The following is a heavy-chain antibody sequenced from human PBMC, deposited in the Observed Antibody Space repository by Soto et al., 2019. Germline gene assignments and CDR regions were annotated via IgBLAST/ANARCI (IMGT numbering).Heavy chain of an antibody. CDR1: GYTFTGYY. J-gene: IGHJ4*02. CDR2: INPNSGGT. D-gene: IGHD6-13*01. V-gene: IGHV1-2*02. CDR3: ARARSSSWHDRGSFDY. Sequence: ASVKVSCKASGYTFTGYYMHWVRPAPGQGLEWMGWINPNSGGTNYAQKFQGRVTMTRDTSISTAYMELSRLRSDDTAVYYCARARSSSWHDRGSFDYWGQGTLVTV.